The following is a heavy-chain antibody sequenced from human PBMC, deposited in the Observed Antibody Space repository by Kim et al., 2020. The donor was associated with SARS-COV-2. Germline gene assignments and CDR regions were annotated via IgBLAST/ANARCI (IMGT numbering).Heavy chain of an antibody. Sequence: KTASAAPVKGRFTISRDDSKNTLYLQMNSLKTEDTAVYYCTTDTITIHDYWGQGTLVTVSS. D-gene: IGHD3-9*01. CDR2: KT. J-gene: IGHJ4*02. CDR3: TTDTITIHDY. V-gene: IGHV3-15*01.